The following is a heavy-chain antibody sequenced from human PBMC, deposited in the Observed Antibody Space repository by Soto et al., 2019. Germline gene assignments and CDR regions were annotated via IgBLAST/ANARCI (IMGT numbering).Heavy chain of an antibody. CDR1: GGTFSSYA. V-gene: IGHV1-69*13. D-gene: IGHD3-22*01. J-gene: IGHJ4*02. CDR3: ARDSSYYDSSGYYHYYFDY. CDR2: IIPIFGTA. Sequence: GASVKVSCKASGGTFSSYAISWVRQAPGQGLEWMGGIIPIFGTANYAQKFQGRVTITADESTSTAYMELSSLRSEDTAVYYCARDSSYYDSSGYYHYYFDYWGQGTLVTVSS.